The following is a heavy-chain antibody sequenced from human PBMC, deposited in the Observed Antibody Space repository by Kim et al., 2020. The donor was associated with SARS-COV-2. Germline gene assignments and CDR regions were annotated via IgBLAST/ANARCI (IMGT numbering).Heavy chain of an antibody. CDR1: GFTFDDYA. CDR2: ISWNSGSI. Sequence: GGSLRLSCAASGFTFDDYAMHWVRQAPGKGLEWVSGISWNSGSIGYADSVKGRFTISRDNAKNSLYLQMNSLRAEDTALYYCAKFGHRRRGYSGYFDYWGQGTLVTVSS. D-gene: IGHD5-12*01. V-gene: IGHV3-9*01. J-gene: IGHJ4*02. CDR3: AKFGHRRRGYSGYFDY.